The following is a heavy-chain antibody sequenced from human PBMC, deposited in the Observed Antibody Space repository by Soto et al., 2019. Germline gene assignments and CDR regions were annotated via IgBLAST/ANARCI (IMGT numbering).Heavy chain of an antibody. CDR1: GGSISSGGYY. J-gene: IGHJ4*02. CDR3: ARDSSGYYDGFDY. CDR2: IYYSGST. D-gene: IGHD3-22*01. Sequence: SETLSLTCTVSGGSISSGGYYWSWIRQHPGKGLEWIGYIYYSGSTYYNPSLKSRVTISVDTSKNQFSLKLSSVTAADTAVYYCARDSSGYYDGFDYWGQGTLVTVSS. V-gene: IGHV4-31*03.